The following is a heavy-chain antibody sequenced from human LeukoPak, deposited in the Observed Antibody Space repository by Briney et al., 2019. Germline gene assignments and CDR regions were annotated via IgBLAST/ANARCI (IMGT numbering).Heavy chain of an antibody. CDR1: GGSISSYY. D-gene: IGHD1-26*01. Sequence: SETLSLTCTVSGGSISSYYWSWIRQPPGKGLEWIGYIYYSGSTNYNPYLKSRVTISVDTSKNQFSLKLSSVTAADTAVYYCARSGSYYGWFDPWGQGTLVTVSS. V-gene: IGHV4-59*08. CDR2: IYYSGST. CDR3: ARSGSYYGWFDP. J-gene: IGHJ5*02.